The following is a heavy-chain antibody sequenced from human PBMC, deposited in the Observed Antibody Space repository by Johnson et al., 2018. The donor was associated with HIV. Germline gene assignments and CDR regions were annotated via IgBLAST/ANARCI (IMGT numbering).Heavy chain of an antibody. V-gene: IGHV3-15*01. CDR2: IKSKTDGGTT. D-gene: IGHD1-26*01. Sequence: VQLVESGGGLVKPGGSLRLSCAASGFTFSNAWMSWVRQAPGKGLEWVGRIKSKTDGGTTDYAAPVKGRFTIARDNSKNTLYLQMNSLRAEDTAVYYCARELSGDAFDIWGQGTMVTVSS. CDR1: GFTFSNAW. J-gene: IGHJ3*02. CDR3: ARELSGDAFDI.